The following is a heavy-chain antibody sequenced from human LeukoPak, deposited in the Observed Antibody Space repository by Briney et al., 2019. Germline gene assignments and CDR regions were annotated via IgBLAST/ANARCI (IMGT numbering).Heavy chain of an antibody. CDR2: IYHSGST. J-gene: IGHJ5*02. CDR3: ARFHPPMVRSPFHRTGFDP. Sequence: SETLSLTCTVSGGSISSYYWSWVRQPPGKGLEWIGEIYHSGSTNYNPSLKSRVTISVDKSKNQFSLKLSSVTAADTAVYYCARFHPPMVRSPFHRTGFDPWGQGTLVTVSS. D-gene: IGHD3-10*01. CDR1: GGSISSYY. V-gene: IGHV4-4*02.